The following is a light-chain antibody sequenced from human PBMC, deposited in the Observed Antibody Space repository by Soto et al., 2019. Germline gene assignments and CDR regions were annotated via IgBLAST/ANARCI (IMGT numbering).Light chain of an antibody. CDR3: QKYGSYYRT. V-gene: IGKV1D-8*01. Sequence: VIWMTQSPSLLSASTGDRVTISCRMSQGISSYLAWYQQKPGKAPELLIYAASTLQSGVPSRFSGSGSGTDLNITIRCLKYEDFANYSCQKYGSYYRTFGKGTKLDIK. CDR1: QGISSY. J-gene: IGKJ1*01. CDR2: AAS.